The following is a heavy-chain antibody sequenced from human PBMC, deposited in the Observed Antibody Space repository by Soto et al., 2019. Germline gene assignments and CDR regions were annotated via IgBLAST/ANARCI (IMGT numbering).Heavy chain of an antibody. D-gene: IGHD5-18*01. CDR3: ARIPVDTSMIYWLDP. J-gene: IGHJ5*02. CDR2: IYYSGST. V-gene: IGHV4-59*01. CDR1: GGSISSYY. Sequence: SETLSLTCTVSGGSISSYYWSWIRQPPGKGLEWIGYIYYSGSTNYNPSLKSRVTISVDTSKNQFSLKLSSVTAADTAVYYCARIPVDTSMIYWLDPWGQGTLVTVSS.